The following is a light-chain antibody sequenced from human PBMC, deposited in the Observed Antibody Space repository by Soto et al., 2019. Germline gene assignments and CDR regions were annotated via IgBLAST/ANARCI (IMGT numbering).Light chain of an antibody. CDR1: QSISSY. Sequence: IRVTKSAASLSASVGDRVTITCRASQSISSYLNWYQQKPGKAPKLLIYAASSLQSGVPSRFSGSGSGTDFTLTISSLQPEDFATYYCQQSYSTPFFGPGTKVDIK. J-gene: IGKJ3*01. CDR2: AAS. V-gene: IGKV1-39*01. CDR3: QQSYSTPF.